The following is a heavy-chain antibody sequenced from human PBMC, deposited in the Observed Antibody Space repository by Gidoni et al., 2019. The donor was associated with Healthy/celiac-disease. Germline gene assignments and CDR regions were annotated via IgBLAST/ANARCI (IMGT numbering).Heavy chain of an antibody. J-gene: IGHJ3*02. CDR2: ISYDGSNK. CDR3: AREGYCSSTCPKGSYYDNAFDI. CDR1: GFTFSSSA. Sequence: QVQLVESGGGVVQPGRSLRLSCAASGFTFSSSAMPWVRQAPGKGLELVAVISYDGSNKYYADSVKGRFTISRDNSKNTLYLQMNSLRAEDTAVYYCAREGYCSSTCPKGSYYDNAFDIWGQGTMVTVSS. D-gene: IGHD2-2*01. V-gene: IGHV3-30-3*01.